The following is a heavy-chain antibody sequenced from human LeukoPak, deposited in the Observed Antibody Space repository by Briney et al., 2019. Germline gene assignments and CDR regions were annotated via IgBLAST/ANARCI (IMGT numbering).Heavy chain of an antibody. CDR3: AREGGYYDILTGRNWFDP. Sequence: SETLSLTCTFSGGSISSGSYYWSWIRQPAGKGLEWIGRIYTSGSINYTPSLKSRVTISVDTSKNQFSLKLSSVTAADTAVYYCAREGGYYDILTGRNWFDPWGQGTLVTVSS. CDR2: IYTSGSI. D-gene: IGHD3-9*01. J-gene: IGHJ5*02. CDR1: GGSISSGSYY. V-gene: IGHV4-61*02.